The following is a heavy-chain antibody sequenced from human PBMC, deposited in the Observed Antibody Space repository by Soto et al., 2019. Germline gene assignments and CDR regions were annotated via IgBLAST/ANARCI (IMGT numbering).Heavy chain of an antibody. CDR2: MNPNSGNT. CDR1: GYTFTSYD. D-gene: IGHD3-10*01. CDR3: ARLKIRGSGSYHWFDP. J-gene: IGHJ5*02. Sequence: QVQLVQSGAEVKKPGASVKVSCKASGYTFTSYDINWVRQATGQGLEWMGWMNPNSGNTGYAQKFQGRVTMTTNTSISTAYMELSSLRSEDTAVYHCARLKIRGSGSYHWFDPWGQGTLVTVSS. V-gene: IGHV1-8*01.